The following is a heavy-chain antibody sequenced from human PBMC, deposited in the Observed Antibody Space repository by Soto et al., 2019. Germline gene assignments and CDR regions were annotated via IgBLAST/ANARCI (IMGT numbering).Heavy chain of an antibody. J-gene: IGHJ6*02. CDR2: ISSSSSYI. D-gene: IGHD3-10*01. Sequence: GGSLRLSCAASGFAFSSYSMNWVRQAPGKGLEWVSSISSSSSYIYYAGSVKGRFTISRDNAKNSLYLQMNSLMAEDTAVYYCARGTHGSGRPWYYYGMDVWGQGTTVTVSS. CDR1: GFAFSSYS. V-gene: IGHV3-21*01. CDR3: ARGTHGSGRPWYYYGMDV.